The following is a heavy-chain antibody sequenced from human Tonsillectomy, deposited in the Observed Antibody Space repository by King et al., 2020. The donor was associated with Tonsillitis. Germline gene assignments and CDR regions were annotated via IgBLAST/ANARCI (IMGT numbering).Heavy chain of an antibody. V-gene: IGHV1-58*01. Sequence: QLVQSGPEVKKPGTSVKVSCKASGFTFTSSAVQWVRQARGQRLEWIGWIVVGSGNTNYAQKFQKRVTITRDMSTSTSYMELSSLRSEDTAVYYCAEDPAYCSYGSCRVYWGQGTLVTVSS. D-gene: IGHD2-15*01. J-gene: IGHJ4*02. CDR3: AEDPAYCSYGSCRVY. CDR1: GFTFTSSA. CDR2: IVVGSGNT.